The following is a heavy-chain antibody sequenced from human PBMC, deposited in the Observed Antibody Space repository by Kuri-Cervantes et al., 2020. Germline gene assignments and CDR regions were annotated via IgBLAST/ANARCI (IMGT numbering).Heavy chain of an antibody. D-gene: IGHD6-25*01. CDR2: ISSSSSYI. CDR1: GFTFSSYA. V-gene: IGHV3-21*01. J-gene: IGHJ4*02. Sequence: GGSLRLSCAASGFTFSSYAMSWVRQAPGKGLEWVSSISSSSSYIYYADSVKGRFTISRDNAKNSLYLQMNSLRAEDTAVYYCARSAAYILDYWGQGTLVTVSS. CDR3: ARSAAYILDY.